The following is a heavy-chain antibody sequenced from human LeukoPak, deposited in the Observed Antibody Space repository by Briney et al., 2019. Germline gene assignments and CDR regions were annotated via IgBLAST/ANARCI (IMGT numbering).Heavy chain of an antibody. CDR2: IRNRGSDK. V-gene: IGHV3-30*02. CDR1: GFTFSRYG. J-gene: IGHJ6*02. Sequence: GGSLRLSCAASGFTFSRYGLHWARQAPDKGLEWVAYIRNRGSDKYYADSVKGRSAISRDDFKNTLYLQMNSLTVEDTAVYYCAKDLGHAMDVWGQGTTVTVSS. CDR3: AKDLGHAMDV.